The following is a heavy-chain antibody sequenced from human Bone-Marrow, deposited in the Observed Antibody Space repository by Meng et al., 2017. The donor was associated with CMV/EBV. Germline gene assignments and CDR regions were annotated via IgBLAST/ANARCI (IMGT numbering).Heavy chain of an antibody. J-gene: IGHJ6*02. CDR1: GYDFTSYW. V-gene: IGHV5-51*01. Sequence: GGSLRLSCKGSGYDFTSYWLAWVRQMPGKGLEWMGMIFPGDSDTRYSPSLQGQVTIPADKSITTAYLQWSSLKASDTAMYYCARPNPLENYYYGMDVWGQGTTVTVSS. CDR3: ARPNPLENYYYGMDV. CDR2: IFPGDSDT. D-gene: IGHD1-1*01.